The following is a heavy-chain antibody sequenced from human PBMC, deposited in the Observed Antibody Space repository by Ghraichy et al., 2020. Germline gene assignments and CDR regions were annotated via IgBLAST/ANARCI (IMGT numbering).Heavy chain of an antibody. D-gene: IGHD3-10*01. J-gene: IGHJ6*03. CDR2: IIPIFGTA. CDR3: ARDSYYYGSGSYYEGKTLKNYYYYMDV. Sequence: SVKVSCKASGGTFSSYAISWVRQAPGQGLEWMGGIIPIFGTANYAQKFQGRVTITADKSTSTAYMELSSLRSEDTAVYYCARDSYYYGSGSYYEGKTLKNYYYYMDVWGKGTTVTVSS. V-gene: IGHV1-69*06. CDR1: GGTFSSYA.